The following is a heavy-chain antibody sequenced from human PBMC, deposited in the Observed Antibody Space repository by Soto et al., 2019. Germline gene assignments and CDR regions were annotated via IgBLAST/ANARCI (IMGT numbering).Heavy chain of an antibody. CDR2: IYYSGST. Sequence: QVQLQESGPGLVKPSQTLSLTCTVSGGSISSGDYYWSWIRQPPGKGLEWIGYIYYSGSTYYNPSLKSRVTISVVTSKNQFSLKLSSVTAADTAVYYCARDPPYDYYDSSEDIWGQGTMVTVSS. V-gene: IGHV4-30-4*01. CDR3: ARDPPYDYYDSSEDI. D-gene: IGHD3-22*01. J-gene: IGHJ3*02. CDR1: GGSISSGDYY.